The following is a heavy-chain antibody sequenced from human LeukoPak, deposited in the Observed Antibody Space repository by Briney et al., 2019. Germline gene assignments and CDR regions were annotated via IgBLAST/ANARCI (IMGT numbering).Heavy chain of an antibody. CDR1: GFTFSSYA. D-gene: IGHD3-3*01. CDR2: ISSSGSTI. Sequence: GGSLRLSCAASGFTFSSYAMSWIRQAPGKGLEWVSYISSSGSTIYYADSVKGRFTISRDNAKNSLYLQMNSLRAEDTAVYYCARDYDFWSGTMDVWGQGTTVTVSS. J-gene: IGHJ6*02. V-gene: IGHV3-11*01. CDR3: ARDYDFWSGTMDV.